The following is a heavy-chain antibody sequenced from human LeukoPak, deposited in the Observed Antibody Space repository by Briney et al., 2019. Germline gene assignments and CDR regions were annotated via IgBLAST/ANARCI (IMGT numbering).Heavy chain of an antibody. D-gene: IGHD5-18*01. CDR2: ISHSGST. J-gene: IGHJ4*02. V-gene: IGHV4-38-2*01. Sequence: SETLSLTCAVSGYSISSGYYWGWIRQPPGKGLDWIGSISHSGSTYYNPSLRSRVTISIDTSKNQFSLRLNSVTATDTAVYYCARVGGYSYGNYSFNYWGQGTLVTVSS. CDR3: ARVGGYSYGNYSFNY. CDR1: GYSISSGYY.